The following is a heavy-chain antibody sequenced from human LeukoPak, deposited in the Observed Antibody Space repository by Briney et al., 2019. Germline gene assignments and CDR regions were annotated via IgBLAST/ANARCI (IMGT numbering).Heavy chain of an antibody. CDR2: IGPNGVST. J-gene: IGHJ4*02. CDR3: ARDWGFDY. Sequence: GGSLRLSCAASGFNFRSYAMYWVRQAPGKGLEYVSAIGPNGVSTYYADSVKGRFSISRDNSKNTLYLQMGSLRLEDMGVYYCARDWGFDYWGQGTLVTVSS. CDR1: GFNFRSYA. D-gene: IGHD3-16*01. V-gene: IGHV3-64*02.